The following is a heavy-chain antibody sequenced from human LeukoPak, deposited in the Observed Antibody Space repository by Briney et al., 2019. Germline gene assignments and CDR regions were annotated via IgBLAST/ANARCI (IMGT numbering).Heavy chain of an antibody. Sequence: ASVKVSCKVSGYTFTDCYMHWVQQAPGKGLEWMGLVDPEDGETIYAEKFQGRVTITADTSTDTAYMELSSLRSEDTAVYYCATGVGCSSTSCSEGPFDYWGQGTLVTVSS. V-gene: IGHV1-69-2*01. CDR1: GYTFTDCY. CDR3: ATGVGCSSTSCSEGPFDY. CDR2: VDPEDGET. J-gene: IGHJ4*02. D-gene: IGHD2-2*01.